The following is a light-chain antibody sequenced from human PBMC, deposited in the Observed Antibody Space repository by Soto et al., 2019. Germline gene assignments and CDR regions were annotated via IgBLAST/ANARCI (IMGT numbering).Light chain of an antibody. J-gene: IGKJ1*01. V-gene: IGKV3-20*01. CDR1: QSVSGNC. CDR2: DAS. Sequence: EIVVTQCLGTLLLSPVEAASLSFRASQSVSGNCLAWYQQKPGQSPRLVIYDASSRATGIPDRFSGSGSGTDFTLTISRLEPEDFAVYFCYQYDSSPWTFGQGTKVDIK. CDR3: YQYDSSPWT.